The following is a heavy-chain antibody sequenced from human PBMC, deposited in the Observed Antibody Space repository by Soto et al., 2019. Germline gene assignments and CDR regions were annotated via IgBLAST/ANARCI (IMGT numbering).Heavy chain of an antibody. CDR2: IWYDGSNK. D-gene: IGHD3-22*01. Sequence: GGSLRLSCAAPGFSVSSYGMHWVRQAPGKGLEWVAVIWYDGSNKYYADSVKGRFTISRDNSKNTLYLQMNSLRAEDTAVYYCARPIHDSSGYYLAYWGQGTLVTVSS. J-gene: IGHJ4*02. CDR3: ARPIHDSSGYYLAY. V-gene: IGHV3-33*01. CDR1: GFSVSSYG.